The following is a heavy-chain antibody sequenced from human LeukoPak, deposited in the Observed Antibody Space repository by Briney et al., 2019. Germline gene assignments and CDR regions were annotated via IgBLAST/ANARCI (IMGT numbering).Heavy chain of an antibody. CDR3: ARDLRSGWKYYYYMDV. J-gene: IGHJ6*03. CDR1: GFTFSSYG. V-gene: IGHV3-30*02. Sequence: GGSLRLSCAASGFTFSSYGMHWVRQAPGKGLEWVAFIRYDGSNKYYADSVKGRFTISRDNSKNTLYLQMNGLRAEDVAVYYCARDLRSGWKYYYYMDVWGKGTTVTISS. CDR2: IRYDGSNK. D-gene: IGHD6-19*01.